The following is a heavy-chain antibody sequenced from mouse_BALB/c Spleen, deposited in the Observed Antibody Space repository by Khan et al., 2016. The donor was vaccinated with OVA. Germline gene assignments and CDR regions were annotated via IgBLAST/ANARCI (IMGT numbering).Heavy chain of an antibody. V-gene: IGHV9-3-1*01. J-gene: IGHJ4*01. CDR2: INTYTGEP. Sequence: QIQLVQSGPELKKPGETVQISCKASGFTFTYYGMNWVKQAPGKGLKWMGWINTYTGEPTFADDFKGRFAFSLETSASTAYLQINSLKNEDTATYFCNRVGYNGSLDCWGQGTSVNVSS. CDR1: GFTFTYYG. D-gene: IGHD2-14*01. CDR3: NRVGYNGSLDC.